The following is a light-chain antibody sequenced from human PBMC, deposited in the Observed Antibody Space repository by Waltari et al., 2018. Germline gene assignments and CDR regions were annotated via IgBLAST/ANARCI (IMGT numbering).Light chain of an antibody. Sequence: EIVLTQSPATLSLSPGERATLSCRASQSVRTYLAWYQQKPGQAPRLLLYDASTRATGIPARFSGSGSGTYFTLTISSLEPEDFAVYYCQQRSIWPPLTFGGGTKVEIK. CDR1: QSVRTY. CDR3: QQRSIWPPLT. V-gene: IGKV3-11*01. CDR2: DAS. J-gene: IGKJ4*01.